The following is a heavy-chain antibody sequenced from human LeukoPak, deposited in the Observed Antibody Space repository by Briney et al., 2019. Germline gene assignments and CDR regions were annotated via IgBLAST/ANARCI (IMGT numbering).Heavy chain of an antibody. J-gene: IGHJ4*02. CDR3: AREGGYSGYVDY. Sequence: GGSLRLSWAASGFTFSNYWMSWVRQAPGKGLEWVANIKQDGSGKYYVDSAKGRFTISRDNAKNSLYLQMKSLRAEDTAVYYCAREGGYSGYVDYWGQGTLVTVSS. CDR2: IKQDGSGK. CDR1: GFTFSNYW. D-gene: IGHD5-12*01. V-gene: IGHV3-7*01.